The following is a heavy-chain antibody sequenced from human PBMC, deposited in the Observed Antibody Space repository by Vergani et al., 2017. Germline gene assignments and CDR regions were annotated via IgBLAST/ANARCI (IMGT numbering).Heavy chain of an antibody. D-gene: IGHD5-12*01. J-gene: IGHJ6*02. CDR2: ISGSGGST. Sequence: EVHLLESGGGLVQSGGSLRLSCAASGFTFNHYAMNWVRQAPGKGLEWVSGISGSGGSTYYAGSVKGRFTISRDSSKNTLYLQMNSLSAGDTAVYYCAKANALNSGDDYLYYYHAMVVWCQGTTVTVSS. CDR3: AKANALNSGDDYLYYYHAMVV. V-gene: IGHV3-23*01. CDR1: GFTFNHYA.